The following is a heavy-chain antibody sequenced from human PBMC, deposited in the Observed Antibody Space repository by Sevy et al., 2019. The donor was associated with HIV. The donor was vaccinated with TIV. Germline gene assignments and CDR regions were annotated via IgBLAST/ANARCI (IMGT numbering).Heavy chain of an antibody. J-gene: IGHJ6*02. CDR3: ARGSIAAAGRNMDV. V-gene: IGHV3-7*03. Sequence: GGSLRLSCAASGFTFSSYWMSWARQAPGKGLEWVANIKQDGSEKYYVDSVKGRFTISRDNAKNSLYLQMNSLRAEDTAVYYCARGSIAAAGRNMDVWGQGTTVTVSS. D-gene: IGHD6-13*01. CDR1: GFTFSSYW. CDR2: IKQDGSEK.